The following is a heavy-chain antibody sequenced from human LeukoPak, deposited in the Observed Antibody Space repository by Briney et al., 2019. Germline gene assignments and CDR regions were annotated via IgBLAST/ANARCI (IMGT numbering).Heavy chain of an antibody. CDR2: FTSSSRSI. D-gene: IGHD5-18*01. Sequence: GGSLRLSCAASGFTFSSYSMNWVRQAPGKGLEWVSSFTSSSRSIYYADSVKGRFTISRDNAKKSLYLQMNSLRAEDTAIYYCAMDVDTDFDYWGQGTLVTVSS. J-gene: IGHJ4*02. V-gene: IGHV3-21*01. CDR3: AMDVDTDFDY. CDR1: GFTFSSYS.